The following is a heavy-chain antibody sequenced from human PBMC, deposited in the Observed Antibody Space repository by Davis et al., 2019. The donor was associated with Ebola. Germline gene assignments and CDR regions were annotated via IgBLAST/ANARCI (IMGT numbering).Heavy chain of an antibody. CDR1: GGSISSSSYY. CDR3: ARGVAPDPYYYYFGMDV. D-gene: IGHD5-12*01. J-gene: IGHJ6*02. Sequence: SETLSLTCTVSGGSISSSSYYWGWIRQPPGKGLEWIGSIYYSGSTYYNPSLKSRVTISVDTSKNQFSLKLSSVTAADTAVYYCARGVAPDPYYYYFGMDVWGQGTTVTVSS. V-gene: IGHV4-39*07. CDR2: IYYSGST.